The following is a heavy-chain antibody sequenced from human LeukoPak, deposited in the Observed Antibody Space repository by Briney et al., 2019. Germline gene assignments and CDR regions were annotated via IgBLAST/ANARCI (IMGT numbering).Heavy chain of an antibody. CDR2: IYYSGST. J-gene: IGHJ4*02. CDR3: ARATYSSGWGTSDY. CDR1: GGSISSYY. V-gene: IGHV4-59*01. Sequence: PSETLSLTCTVSGGSISSYYWSWIRQPPGKGLEWIGYIYYSGSTNYNPSLQSQVHISVDTSKNQFSLKLSSVTAADTAVYYCARATYSSGWGTSDYWGQGPLLPVSS. D-gene: IGHD6-19*01.